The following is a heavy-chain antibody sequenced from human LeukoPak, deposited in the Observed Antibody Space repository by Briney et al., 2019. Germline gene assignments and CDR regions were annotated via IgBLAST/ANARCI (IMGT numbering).Heavy chain of an antibody. Sequence: PSETLSLTCTVSGASISSYYWSWIRQPPGKGLEWIGEINHSGSTNYNPSLKSRVTISVDTSKNQFSLKLSSVTAADTAVYYCARVGAAAAGYWGQGTLVTVSS. CDR3: ARVGAAAAGY. V-gene: IGHV4-34*01. CDR1: GASISSYY. J-gene: IGHJ4*02. CDR2: INHSGST. D-gene: IGHD6-13*01.